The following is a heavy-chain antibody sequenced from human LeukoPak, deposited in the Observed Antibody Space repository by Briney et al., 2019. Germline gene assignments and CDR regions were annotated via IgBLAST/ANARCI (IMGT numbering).Heavy chain of an antibody. CDR2: IWYDGSSK. CDR3: ARYHCSSTSCYYYYGMDV. Sequence: GGSLRLSCAASGFTFSSYGMHWVRQAPGKGLEWVAVIWYDGSSKYYADSVKGRFTISRDNSKNTLYLQMNSLRAEDTAVYYCARYHCSSTSCYYYYGMDVWGQGTTVTVSS. D-gene: IGHD2-2*01. V-gene: IGHV3-33*01. J-gene: IGHJ6*02. CDR1: GFTFSSYG.